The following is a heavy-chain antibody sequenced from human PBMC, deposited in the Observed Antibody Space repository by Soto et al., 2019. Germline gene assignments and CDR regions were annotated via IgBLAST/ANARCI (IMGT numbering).Heavy chain of an antibody. V-gene: IGHV1-18*01. CDR1: GYIFTNYG. CDR3: ARCRGSSGYFWFDP. CDR2: ISGHNDNT. D-gene: IGHD5-12*01. Sequence: EASVKVSCKTSGYIFTNYGITWVRQAPGQGLEWVGWISGHNDNTKYAQKVQGRVTLTTDTSTSTAYMELRNLISDDTAVYHCARCRGSSGYFWFDPWGQGTLVTVSS. J-gene: IGHJ5*02.